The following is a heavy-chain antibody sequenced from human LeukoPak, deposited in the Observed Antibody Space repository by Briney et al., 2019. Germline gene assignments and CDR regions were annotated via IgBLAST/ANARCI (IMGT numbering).Heavy chain of an antibody. CDR2: INHSGST. V-gene: IGHV4-34*01. CDR3: TRAAGSYLDY. Sequence: SETLSLTCAVYGGSFSGYYWSWIRQPPGKGLEWIGEINHSGSTNYNPSLKRRVTISVDTSKNQFSLKLSSVTAADTAVYYCTRAAGSYLDYWGQGTLVTVSS. CDR1: GGSFSGYY. D-gene: IGHD3-10*01. J-gene: IGHJ4*02.